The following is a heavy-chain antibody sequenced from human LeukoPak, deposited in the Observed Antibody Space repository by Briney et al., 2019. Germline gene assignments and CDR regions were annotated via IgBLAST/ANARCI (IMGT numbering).Heavy chain of an antibody. CDR1: GGSVSSGSYY. J-gene: IGHJ3*02. Sequence: PSETLSLTCTVSGGSVSSGSYYWSWIRQPPGKGLEWIGYIYYSGSTNYNPFLKSRVTISVDTSKNQFSLKLSSVTAADTAVYYCARVVVGATPLRDDAFDIWGQGTMVTVSS. CDR2: IYYSGST. CDR3: ARVVVGATPLRDDAFDI. V-gene: IGHV4-61*01. D-gene: IGHD1-26*01.